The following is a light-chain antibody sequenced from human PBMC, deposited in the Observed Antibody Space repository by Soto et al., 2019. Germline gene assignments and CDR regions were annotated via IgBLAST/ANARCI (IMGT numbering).Light chain of an antibody. V-gene: IGKV3-20*01. J-gene: IGKJ2*01. CDR2: GAS. Sequence: EIVLTQSPGTLSLSPGERATLSCRASQRISSSYLGWYQQKPGQAPRLLIYGASSRAAGIPDRFSGSGSGTDFTITISRLEPEDFAVYYCQQYGSSPYTFGQGTKWEIK. CDR1: QRISSSY. CDR3: QQYGSSPYT.